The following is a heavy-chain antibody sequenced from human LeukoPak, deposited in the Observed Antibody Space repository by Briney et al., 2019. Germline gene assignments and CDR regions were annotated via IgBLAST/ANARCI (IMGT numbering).Heavy chain of an antibody. D-gene: IGHD3-10*01. J-gene: IGHJ4*02. Sequence: PAGSLRLSCAASGFTFSSYAMSWVRQAPGKGLEWVSVISGSDGSTYYADSVKGRFTISRANSKNTLYLQMNSLRGEDRAVYYCAKLTRTSLGSCHYWGQGTLVTVSS. V-gene: IGHV3-23*01. CDR1: GFTFSSYA. CDR2: ISGSDGST. CDR3: AKLTRTSLGSCHY.